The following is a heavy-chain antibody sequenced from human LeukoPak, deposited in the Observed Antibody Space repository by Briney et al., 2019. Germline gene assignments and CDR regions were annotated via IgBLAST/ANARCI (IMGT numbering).Heavy chain of an antibody. D-gene: IGHD1-7*01. CDR3: ARVATGAKPFDP. J-gene: IGHJ5*02. CDR2: VSNSGST. Sequence: SETLSLTCTASGASVSNYYWSWIRQPPEKELEWIGYVSNSGSTDYHPSLKSRVTISVDTSKNLFSLKLSSVTAADTAVYYCARVATGAKPFDPWGQGTLVTVSS. CDR1: GASVSNYY. V-gene: IGHV4-59*02.